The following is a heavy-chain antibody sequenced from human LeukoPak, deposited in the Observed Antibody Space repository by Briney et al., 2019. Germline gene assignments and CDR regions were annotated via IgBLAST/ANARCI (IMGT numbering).Heavy chain of an antibody. V-gene: IGHV3-72*01. Sequence: GGSLRLSCAVSGFTFSDYYMDWVRQAPGKGLEWVGRIRSKANSYTTEYAASVKGRFTISRDDSKNSLYLQMNSLKAEDTAMYYCARGVLWSGYFYFDHWGQGTLVTVSS. D-gene: IGHD3-3*01. CDR1: GFTFSDYY. CDR2: IRSKANSYTT. J-gene: IGHJ4*02. CDR3: ARGVLWSGYFYFDH.